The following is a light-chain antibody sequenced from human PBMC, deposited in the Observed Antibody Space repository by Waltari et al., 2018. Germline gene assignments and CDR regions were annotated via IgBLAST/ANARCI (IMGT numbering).Light chain of an antibody. CDR1: QTIRDN. J-gene: IGKJ4*01. CDR3: QQYNNWPLT. Sequence: EIVMTQSPATLSVSPGERPTLSCRASQTIRDNLAWYQQKPGQAPRLLIYGASIRATRIPAGFTGSGSGTEFTLTISSLQSEDFAVYYCQQYNNWPLTFGGGTKVEIK. CDR2: GAS. V-gene: IGKV3-15*01.